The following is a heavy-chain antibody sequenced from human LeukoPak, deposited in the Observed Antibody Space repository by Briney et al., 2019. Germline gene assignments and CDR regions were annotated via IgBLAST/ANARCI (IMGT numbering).Heavy chain of an antibody. CDR3: AKGVRSGTYYNCFDP. CDR2: ISGDGDNT. J-gene: IGHJ5*02. D-gene: IGHD1-26*01. V-gene: IGHV3-43*02. CDR1: GFTLDYA. Sequence: GGSLRLSCVASGFTLDYALHWVRHAPGKGLEWISLISGDGDNTYYADSVKGRFTISRDNGKNSLYLQMSSLRAEDTALYYCAKGVRSGTYYNCFDPWGQGTLVTVSS.